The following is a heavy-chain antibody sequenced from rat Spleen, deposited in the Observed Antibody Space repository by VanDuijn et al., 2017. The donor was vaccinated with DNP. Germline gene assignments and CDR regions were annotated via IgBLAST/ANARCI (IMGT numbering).Heavy chain of an antibody. CDR1: GYSITSNY. CDR2: INSSGNT. CDR3: ARGTYGFAY. D-gene: IGHD2-1*01. J-gene: IGHJ3*01. V-gene: IGHV3-3*01. Sequence: EVQLQESGPGLVKPSQSLSLTCSVTGYSITSNYWGWIRQFPGNKLEWIGYINSSGNTHYNPSLKSRISITRDTSKNQFFLQVNSVTNEDTATYYCARGTYGFAYWGQGTLVTVSS.